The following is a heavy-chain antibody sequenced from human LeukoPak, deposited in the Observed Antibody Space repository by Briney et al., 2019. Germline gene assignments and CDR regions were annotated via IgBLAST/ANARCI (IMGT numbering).Heavy chain of an antibody. J-gene: IGHJ6*04. V-gene: IGHV3-21*01. D-gene: IGHD2-15*01. CDR2: ISSSSSYI. CDR3: ARTDLTDIVVVVAATRSGGMDV. CDR1: GFTFSSYS. Sequence: PGGSLRLSCAASGFTFSSYSMNWVRQAPGKGLEWVSSISSSSSYIYYADSVKGRFTISRDNAKNSLYLQMNSLRAEDTAVYHCARTDLTDIVVVVAATRSGGMDVWGKGTTVTVSS.